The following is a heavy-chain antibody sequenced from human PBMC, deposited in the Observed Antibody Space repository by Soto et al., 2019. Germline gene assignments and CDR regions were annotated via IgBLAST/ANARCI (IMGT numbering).Heavy chain of an antibody. D-gene: IGHD6-19*01. V-gene: IGHV4-34*01. CDR2: INHSGST. Sequence: PSETLSLTCAVYGGSFSAYYWSWIRQPPGKGLEWIGEINHSGSTNYNPSLKSRVTISVDTSKNQFSLKLSSVTAADTAVYYCARARTYSSGWADYWGQGTLVTVSS. CDR3: ARARTYSSGWADY. J-gene: IGHJ4*02. CDR1: GGSFSAYY.